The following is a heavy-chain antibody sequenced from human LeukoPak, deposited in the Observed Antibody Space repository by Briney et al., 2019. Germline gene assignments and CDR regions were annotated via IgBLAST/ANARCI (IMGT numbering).Heavy chain of an antibody. D-gene: IGHD3-22*01. J-gene: IGHJ4*02. V-gene: IGHV1-18*01. Sequence: ASVKVSCKASGYTFTNYGISWVRQAPGQGLEWMGWISAYNGNANYAQKLQGRVTMTTDTSTRTAYRERRGRRSDDTAVYYCARDRGYDSSAYYGYWGQGTLVTVSS. CDR3: ARDRGYDSSAYYGY. CDR2: ISAYNGNA. CDR1: GYTFTNYG.